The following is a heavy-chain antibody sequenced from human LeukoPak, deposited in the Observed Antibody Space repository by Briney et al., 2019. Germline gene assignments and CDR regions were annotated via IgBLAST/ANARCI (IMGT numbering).Heavy chain of an antibody. J-gene: IGHJ4*02. CDR1: GFTFSSYA. CDR2: ISYDGSNK. Sequence: QPGRSLRLSCAASGFTFSSYAMHWVRQAPGKGLEWVAVISYDGSNKYYADSVKGRFTISRDNSKNTLYLQMKSLRAEDTAVYYCAQNIEWGQGTLVTVSS. V-gene: IGHV3-30-3*01. D-gene: IGHD1/OR15-1a*01. CDR3: AQNIE.